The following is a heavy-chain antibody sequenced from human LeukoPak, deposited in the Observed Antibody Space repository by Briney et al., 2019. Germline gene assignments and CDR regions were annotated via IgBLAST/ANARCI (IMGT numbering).Heavy chain of an antibody. CDR2: ISASGGST. J-gene: IGHJ4*02. D-gene: IGHD1-26*01. CDR3: AREESGSLPDY. CDR1: GFTFSGYA. V-gene: IGHV3-23*01. Sequence: GGSLRLSCAASGFTFSGYAMSWVRQAPGKGLEWVSAISASGGSTYYADSVKGRFTISRDNSKNTLYLQMNSLSAEDTAVYYCAREESGSLPDYWGQGTLVTVSS.